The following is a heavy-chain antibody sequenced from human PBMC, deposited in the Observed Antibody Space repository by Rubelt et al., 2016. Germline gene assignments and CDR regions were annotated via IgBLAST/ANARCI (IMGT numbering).Heavy chain of an antibody. CDR3: ARPSQVAHFDY. J-gene: IGHJ4*02. V-gene: IGHV3-11*01. CDR1: GFTFSDYY. CDR2: ITNSGENI. Sequence: VQVLESGGTVVQPGGSLRLSCTASGFTFSDYYMSWIRQAPGKGLEWVSYITNSGENIYYADSVKGRFTISRDDAKNSLYLHMNSLRAEDTAVYYCARPSQVAHFDYWGQGTLVTVSS.